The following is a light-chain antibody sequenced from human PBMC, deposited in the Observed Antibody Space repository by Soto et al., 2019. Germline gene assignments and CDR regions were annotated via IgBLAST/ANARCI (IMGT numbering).Light chain of an antibody. CDR2: AAS. CDR1: QGISSW. J-gene: IGKJ5*01. Sequence: DIQITQSPSSFSSPVPERFTITCRASQGISSWLAWYQQKPGKAPKLPIYAASSLQSGVPSRFSGSGSGTDFTLTISSLQPEDFATYYCQQANSFPITFGQGTRLETK. CDR3: QQANSFPIT. V-gene: IGKV1D-12*01.